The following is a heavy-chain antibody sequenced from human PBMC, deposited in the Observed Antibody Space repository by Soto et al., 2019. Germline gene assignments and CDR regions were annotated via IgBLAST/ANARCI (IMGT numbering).Heavy chain of an antibody. Sequence: HVQLQESGPGLVKPSQTLSLTCTVSGGSISSGGYYWSWIRQHPGKGLEWIGYIYYSGSTYYNPSLTSRVTMSVDTSKNQFSLKLSSVTAADTAVYYCARDSSGSYPAFDYWGQGTLVTVSS. V-gene: IGHV4-31*03. CDR2: IYYSGST. J-gene: IGHJ4*02. CDR3: ARDSSGSYPAFDY. CDR1: GGSISSGGYY. D-gene: IGHD1-26*01.